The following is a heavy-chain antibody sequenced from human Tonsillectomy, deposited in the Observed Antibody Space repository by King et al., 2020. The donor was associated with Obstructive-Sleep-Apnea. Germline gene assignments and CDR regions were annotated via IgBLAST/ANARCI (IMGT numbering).Heavy chain of an antibody. CDR3: AKAWTVTTLQCACDY. CDR1: GFTFISYG. D-gene: IGHD4-17*01. CDR2: ISYDGYKE. J-gene: IGHJ4*02. Sequence: VQLVESGGGVVQPGRSLRLSCAASGFTFISYGMHWVRQAPGKGLEWVAVISYDGYKEFYAVSVKGRFTIARDSSRNTLYLQMNSLRPEDTAVYYCAKAWTVTTLQCACDYWGQGTLVTVSS. V-gene: IGHV3-30*18.